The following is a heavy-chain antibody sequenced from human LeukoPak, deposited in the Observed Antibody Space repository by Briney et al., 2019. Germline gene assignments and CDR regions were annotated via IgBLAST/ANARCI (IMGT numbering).Heavy chain of an antibody. Sequence: ASVKVSCKPSGYTFTSNYIRWVRQAPGQGLEWMGIINPSGGSTSYAQKFQGRVTMTRDTSTSTVYMELSSLRSDDTAVYYCARVGGNYPINWGQGSLVTVSS. J-gene: IGHJ4*02. D-gene: IGHD1-26*01. CDR3: ARVGGNYPIN. V-gene: IGHV1-46*01. CDR1: GYTFTSNY. CDR2: INPSGGST.